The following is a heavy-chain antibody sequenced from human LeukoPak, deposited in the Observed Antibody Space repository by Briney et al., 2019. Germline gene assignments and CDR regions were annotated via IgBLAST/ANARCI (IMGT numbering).Heavy chain of an antibody. CDR2: INGDGSDT. CDR1: GFTFSSYW. D-gene: IGHD5-18*01. Sequence: GGSLRLSCKASGFTFSSYWMHWVRQIPGKGLAWVSRINGDGSDTNSADSVRGRFTISRDNAKNTLYLQMNSLRAEDTAVYYCVRGLGSGYSYAYGVYWGQGTLVTVSS. CDR3: VRGLGSGYSYAYGVY. J-gene: IGHJ4*02. V-gene: IGHV3-74*01.